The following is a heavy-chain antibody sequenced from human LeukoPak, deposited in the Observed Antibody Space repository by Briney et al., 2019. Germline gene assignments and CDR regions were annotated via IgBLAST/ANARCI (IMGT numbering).Heavy chain of an antibody. J-gene: IGHJ6*03. CDR3: ARRRAQSSGPSFYYFYMDV. V-gene: IGHV4-38-2*02. CDR2: IYHSGST. D-gene: IGHD1-26*01. Sequence: SETLSLTCTVSGYSISSGYYWGWIRQPPGKGLEWIGSIYHSGSTYYNPSLESRVTISLDTSKNQLSLNLRFVTAADTALYFCARRRAQSSGPSFYYFYMDVWGKGTTVTVSS. CDR1: GYSISSGYY.